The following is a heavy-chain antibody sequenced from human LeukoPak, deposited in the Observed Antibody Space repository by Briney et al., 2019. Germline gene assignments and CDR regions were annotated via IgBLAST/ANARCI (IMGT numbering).Heavy chain of an antibody. CDR2: IYYSGST. CDR1: GGSFSGYY. Sequence: SETLSLTCAVYGGSFSGYYWSWIRQPPGKGLEWIGYIYYSGSTNYNPSLKSRVTISVDTSKNQFSLKLSSVTAADTAAYYCATSRLGSAPSMDVWGQGTTVTVSS. J-gene: IGHJ6*02. D-gene: IGHD6-25*01. V-gene: IGHV4-59*08. CDR3: ATSRLGSAPSMDV.